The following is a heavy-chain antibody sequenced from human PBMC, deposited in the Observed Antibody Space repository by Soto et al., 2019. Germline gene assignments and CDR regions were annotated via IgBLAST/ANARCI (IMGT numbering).Heavy chain of an antibody. D-gene: IGHD3-3*01. J-gene: IGHJ6*02. Sequence: QVQLVESGGGVVQPGRSLRLSCAASGFTFSSYGMHWVRQAPGKGLEWVAAIWYDGSNKYYADSVKGRFTISRDNSKNTLYLQMNSLRAEDTAVYYCAIDIRDYDFWSGYKAYGMDVWGQGNTVTVSS. CDR1: GFTFSSYG. CDR3: AIDIRDYDFWSGYKAYGMDV. V-gene: IGHV3-33*01. CDR2: IWYDGSNK.